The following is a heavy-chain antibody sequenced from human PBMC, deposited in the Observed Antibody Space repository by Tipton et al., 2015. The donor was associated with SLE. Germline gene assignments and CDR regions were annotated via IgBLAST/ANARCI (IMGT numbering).Heavy chain of an antibody. CDR2: IDYSGSS. D-gene: IGHD7-27*01. CDR1: GGSISSYY. J-gene: IGHJ4*02. V-gene: IGHV4-59*12. CDR3: ARATGANYFNF. Sequence: TLSLTCTVSGGSISSYYWSWIRQPPGKGLEWIGYIDYSGSSNSHPSLKSRVTISVDTSKIQFSLRLTSVTAADTAVYYCARATGANYFNFWGQGILVTVSS.